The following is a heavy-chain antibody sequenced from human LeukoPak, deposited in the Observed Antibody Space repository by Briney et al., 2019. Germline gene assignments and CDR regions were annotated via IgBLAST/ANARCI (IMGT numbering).Heavy chain of an antibody. CDR2: ISSSSSYI. CDR1: GFTFSSYS. V-gene: IGHV3-21*01. J-gene: IGHJ4*02. Sequence: GGSLRLSCAASGFTFSSYSMNWVRQAPGKGLEWVSSISSSSSYIYYADSVKGRFTISRDNAKNSLYLQMNSLRAEDTAVYYCASGGSPDLYCSSTSCQADYWGQGTLVTVSS. D-gene: IGHD2-2*01. CDR3: ASGGSPDLYCSSTSCQADY.